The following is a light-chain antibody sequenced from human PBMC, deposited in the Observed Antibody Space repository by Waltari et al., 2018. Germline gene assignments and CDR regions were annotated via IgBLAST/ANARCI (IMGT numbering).Light chain of an antibody. CDR1: NW. CDR2: GAS. CDR3: QQFDGLPCS. J-gene: IGKJ1*01. V-gene: IGKV3-20*01. Sequence: NWFAWYRQRPGKAPKLLISGASKMATGVPYRFSGSGSGTDFTLTINRLEPEDFAVYYCQQFDGLPCSFGQGTKVELK.